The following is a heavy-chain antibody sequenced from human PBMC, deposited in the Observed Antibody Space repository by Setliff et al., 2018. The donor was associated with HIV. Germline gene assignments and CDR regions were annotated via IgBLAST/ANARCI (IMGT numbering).Heavy chain of an antibody. CDR2: IYYRGAT. CDR1: GYSISSGYY. J-gene: IGHJ4*02. D-gene: IGHD3-22*01. Sequence: SETLSLTCAVSGYSISSGYYWGWIRQPPGKGLEWIGSIYYRGATYYNPTLQSRVTISADTSKNQFYLKLTSVTAADTAIYYCARPYDSLYGWGQGVLVTV. CDR3: ARPYDSLYG. V-gene: IGHV4-38-2*01.